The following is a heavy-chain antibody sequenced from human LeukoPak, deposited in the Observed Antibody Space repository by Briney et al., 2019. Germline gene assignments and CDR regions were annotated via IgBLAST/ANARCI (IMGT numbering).Heavy chain of an antibody. J-gene: IGHJ6*02. D-gene: IGHD6-19*01. CDR3: ARSDIAVAHYYYGMDV. Sequence: GGSLRLSCAASGFTFSSYSMNWVRQAPGKGLEWVSYISSSGSTIYYADSVKGRFTISRDNAKNSLYLQMNSLRAEDTAVYYCARSDIAVAHYYYGMDVWGQGTTVTVSS. CDR2: ISSSGSTI. CDR1: GFTFSSYS. V-gene: IGHV3-48*04.